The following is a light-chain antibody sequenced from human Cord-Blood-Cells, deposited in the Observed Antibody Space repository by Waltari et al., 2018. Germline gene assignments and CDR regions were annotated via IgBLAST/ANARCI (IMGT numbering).Light chain of an antibody. V-gene: IGKV3-20*01. CDR2: GAS. J-gene: IGKJ1*01. Sequence: IVLTQSPGTLSLSPGERATLSCRASQSVSSSYLAWYQQKPGQAPRLLIYGASSRATGIPDRFRCSGSGTDFTLTISRLEPEDFAVYYCQQYGSSPRTFGQGTKVEIK. CDR3: QQYGSSPRT. CDR1: QSVSSSY.